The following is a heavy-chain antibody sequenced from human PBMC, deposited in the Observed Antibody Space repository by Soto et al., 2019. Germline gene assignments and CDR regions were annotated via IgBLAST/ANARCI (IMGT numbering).Heavy chain of an antibody. D-gene: IGHD5-12*01. V-gene: IGHV5-51*01. CDR3: ETNMAVGYGADDPPFDP. CDR2: FYPLDSDT. J-gene: IGHJ5*02. Sequence: PGESLKISCRCSGYDFTTNWIGWLRRMPGKGLDLMGSFYPLDSDTRYSRSLKGQVTFSGDKSVSTAYLQWTSVQASESDMYYCETNMAVGYGADDPPFDPWGHRTLVTVSS. CDR1: GYDFTTNW.